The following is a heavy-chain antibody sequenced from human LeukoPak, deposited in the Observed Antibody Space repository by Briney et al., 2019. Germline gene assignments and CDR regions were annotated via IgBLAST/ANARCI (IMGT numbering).Heavy chain of an antibody. CDR2: IRSKTYGGTT. CDR3: ARSGRPSGSNWFDP. D-gene: IGHD3-10*01. J-gene: IGHJ5*02. V-gene: IGHV3-49*04. CDR1: GFTFGDHA. Sequence: GRSLRLSCTASGFTFGDHAMSWVRQAPGKGLEWVGFIRSKTYGGTTEYAASVKGRFTISRDDSKSIAYLQMNSLRAEDTAVYYCARSGRPSGSNWFDPWGQGTLVTVSS.